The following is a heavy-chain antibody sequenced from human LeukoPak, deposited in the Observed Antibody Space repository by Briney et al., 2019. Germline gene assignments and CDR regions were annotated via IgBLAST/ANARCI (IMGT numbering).Heavy chain of an antibody. CDR2: INPNSGGT. J-gene: IGHJ4*02. Sequence: WASVKVSCKASGYTFTGYYMHWVRQAPGQGLEWMGWINPNSGGTNNAQKFQGRVTMTRDTSISTAYMELSRLRSDDTAVYYCARRETSMGTPFDYWGQGTLVTVSS. V-gene: IGHV1-2*02. CDR3: ARRETSMGTPFDY. CDR1: GYTFTGYY. D-gene: IGHD5-18*01.